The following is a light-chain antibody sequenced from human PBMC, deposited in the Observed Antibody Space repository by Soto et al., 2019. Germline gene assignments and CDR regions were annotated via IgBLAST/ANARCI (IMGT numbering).Light chain of an antibody. J-gene: IGKJ1*01. V-gene: IGKV1-39*01. CDR2: DAS. Sequence: IEVTQSPSSLAASLGDRVTITCRASQTIGTYVNWYRQISGAAPELLIYDASTLQSGVPSRFRGGASGTDSTLTISSLQLDDFATYYCQQSYNTPLTFGLATKVDI. CDR3: QQSYNTPLT. CDR1: QTIGTY.